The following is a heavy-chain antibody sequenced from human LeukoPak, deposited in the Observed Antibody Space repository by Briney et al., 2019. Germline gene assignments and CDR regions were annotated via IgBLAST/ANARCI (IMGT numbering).Heavy chain of an antibody. CDR1: GYTFTGYF. Sequence: ASVKVSCKASGYTFTGYFMHWVRQAPGQGLEWMGWINPNSGGTNYAQKFQGRVTMTSDTSISTAYIELTRLRSDDTAVYYCARDLDGSSGCDYWGQGTLVPVSS. J-gene: IGHJ4*02. V-gene: IGHV1-2*02. CDR3: ARDLDGSSGCDY. D-gene: IGHD6-13*01. CDR2: INPNSGGT.